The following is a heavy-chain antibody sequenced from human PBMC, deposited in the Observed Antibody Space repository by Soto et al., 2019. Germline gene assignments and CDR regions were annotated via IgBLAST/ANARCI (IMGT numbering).Heavy chain of an antibody. Sequence: QVQLVESGGGVVQPGRSLRLSCAASRFTFSSYAMHWVRQAPGKGLEWVAVISYDGSNKYYADSVKGRFTISRDNSKNTLYLQMNSLRAEDTAVYYCAREGPFNDFWSGYSHPWAVHYYYGMDVWGQGTTVTVSS. V-gene: IGHV3-30-3*01. CDR2: ISYDGSNK. D-gene: IGHD3-3*01. J-gene: IGHJ6*02. CDR1: RFTFSSYA. CDR3: AREGPFNDFWSGYSHPWAVHYYYGMDV.